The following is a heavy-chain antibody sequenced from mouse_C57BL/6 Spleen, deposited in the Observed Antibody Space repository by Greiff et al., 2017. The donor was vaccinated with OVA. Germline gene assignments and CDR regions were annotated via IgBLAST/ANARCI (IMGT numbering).Heavy chain of an antibody. J-gene: IGHJ4*01. CDR1: GYTFTSYW. Sequence: QVQLQQPGAELVMPGASVKLSCKASGYTFTSYWMHWVKQRPGQGLEWIGEIDPSDSYTNYNQKFQDKSTLTVDKSSSTAYMQLSSLTSEDSAVYYCARGMRDYAMDYWGQGTSVTVSS. CDR2: IDPSDSYT. V-gene: IGHV1-69*01. CDR3: ARGMRDYAMDY.